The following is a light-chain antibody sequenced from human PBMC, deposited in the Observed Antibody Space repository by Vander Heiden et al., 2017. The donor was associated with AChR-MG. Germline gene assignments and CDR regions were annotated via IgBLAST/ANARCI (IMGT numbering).Light chain of an antibody. Sequence: IVMPQAQATLSVSPGERATPSGGASQVVSSNLAWYQQKPGQAPRLLIYGASSRATGIPDRFSGSGSGTEFTLTISSLQSEDFAVYYWQQDNNLRTFGHGTKVDIK. CDR1: QVVSSN. CDR3: QQDNNLRT. J-gene: IGKJ3*01. CDR2: GAS. V-gene: IGKV3-15*01.